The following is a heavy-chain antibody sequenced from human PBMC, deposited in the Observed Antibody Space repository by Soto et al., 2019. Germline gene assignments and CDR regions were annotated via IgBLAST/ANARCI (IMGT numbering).Heavy chain of an antibody. CDR3: TKGATSPCDS. Sequence: RVDSLKISCQASGYRFTSSWIGWVRQMPGKGLEWLGNVYPSDSDVRYSPSFEGRVTISADNSINTAYLHLLNLKASDTAIYYCTKGATSPCDSCGKGTRVTVAS. J-gene: IGHJ4*02. V-gene: IGHV5-51*01. CDR2: VYPSDSDV. D-gene: IGHD3-16*01. CDR1: GYRFTSSW.